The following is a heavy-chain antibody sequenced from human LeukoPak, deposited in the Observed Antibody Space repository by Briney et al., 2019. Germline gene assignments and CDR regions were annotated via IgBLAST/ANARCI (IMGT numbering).Heavy chain of an antibody. Sequence: GGSLRLSCAASGFTFSSYWMHWVRQAPGKGLVWVSRISPDGGNTDYAGSVKGRFTISRDNAKNTLYLQMNSLRADDTAVYCCARRGAVAATYYYDYWGQGTLVTVSS. V-gene: IGHV3-74*01. CDR3: ARRGAVAATYYYDY. D-gene: IGHD6-19*01. CDR2: ISPDGGNT. J-gene: IGHJ4*02. CDR1: GFTFSSYW.